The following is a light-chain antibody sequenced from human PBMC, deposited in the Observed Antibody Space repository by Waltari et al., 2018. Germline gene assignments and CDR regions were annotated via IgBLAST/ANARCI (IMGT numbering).Light chain of an antibody. V-gene: IGLV4-69*01. J-gene: IGLJ3*02. CDR1: SGHNNNA. Sequence: QPVLTQPPSASASLGASVKLTCTLRSGHNNNAIACHQQQPEKGPRFLMKVNSDGMHSKGDGLLARFSGSSSGTPSYLIRSSFQSEYAAAYCCQTSGTGTWVFGRRTRLTVL. CDR3: QTSGTGTWV. CDR2: VNSDGMH.